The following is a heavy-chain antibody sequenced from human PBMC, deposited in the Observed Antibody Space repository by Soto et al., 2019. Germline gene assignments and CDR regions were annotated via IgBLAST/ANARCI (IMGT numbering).Heavy chain of an antibody. V-gene: IGHV4-4*07. J-gene: IGHJ4*02. Sequence: KTSETLSLTCTVSGGSISSYYWSWIRQPAGKGLEWIGRIYTSGSTNYNPSLKSRVTMSVDTSKNQFSLKLSSVTAADTAVYYCARAAYYYDSSGYYYHDYWGRGTLVTVSS. CDR2: IYTSGST. CDR1: GGSISSYY. D-gene: IGHD3-22*01. CDR3: ARAAYYYDSSGYYYHDY.